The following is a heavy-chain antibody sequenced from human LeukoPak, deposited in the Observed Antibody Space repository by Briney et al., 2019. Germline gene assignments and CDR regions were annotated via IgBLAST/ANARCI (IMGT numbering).Heavy chain of an antibody. J-gene: IGHJ4*02. Sequence: GGSLRLSCAASGFVFSSYGMHWVRQAPGKGLEWVSFIRFDGATLYYADSVKGRFTISRDNSKFTVHLLMTSLRPEDTAVYYCSKESNYVRSGYFNWGQGTLVTVSS. CDR3: SKESNYVRSGYFN. D-gene: IGHD3-22*01. V-gene: IGHV3-30*02. CDR2: IRFDGATL. CDR1: GFVFSSYG.